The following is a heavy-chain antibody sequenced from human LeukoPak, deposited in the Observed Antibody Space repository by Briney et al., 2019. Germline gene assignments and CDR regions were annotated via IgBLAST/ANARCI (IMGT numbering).Heavy chain of an antibody. CDR3: ARRGGGGCSSTTCPLGY. V-gene: IGHV4-4*02. D-gene: IGHD2-2*01. CDR2: IYHSGST. Sequence: PSETLSLTCAVSGGSISSSNWWSWVRQPPGKGLEWIGEIYHSGSTNYNPSLKSRVTISVDKSKNQFSLKLNSVAAANTAVYYCARRGGGGCSSTTCPLGYWGQGTLVTVSS. CDR1: GGSISSSNW. J-gene: IGHJ4*02.